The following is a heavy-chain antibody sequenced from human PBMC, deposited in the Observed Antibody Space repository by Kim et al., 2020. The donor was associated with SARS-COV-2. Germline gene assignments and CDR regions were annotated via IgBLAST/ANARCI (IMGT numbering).Heavy chain of an antibody. CDR1: GSSFSSYS. Sequence: GGSLRLSCAASGSSFSSYSINWVRQAPGKGLEWVSYISTTGSTIYYAESVKGRFTISRDNAKSSVYLQMNSLRDDDTAVYYCVRFGTVDYWGRGTLVTVSS. CDR3: VRFGTVDY. CDR2: ISTTGSTI. D-gene: IGHD3-10*01. J-gene: IGHJ4*02. V-gene: IGHV3-48*02.